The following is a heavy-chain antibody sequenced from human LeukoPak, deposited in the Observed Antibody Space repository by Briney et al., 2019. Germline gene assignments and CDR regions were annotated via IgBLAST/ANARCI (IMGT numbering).Heavy chain of an antibody. Sequence: GGSLRLSCAASGFTVSSNYMTWVRQAPGKGLEWVSVKNAITHYADIVKGRFTISRDNSKNMLYLQMNSLRAEDTAVYYCAKDRGYSSSYFDYWGQGTLVTVSS. V-gene: IGHV3-66*03. D-gene: IGHD5-18*01. CDR2: KNAIT. J-gene: IGHJ4*02. CDR1: GFTVSSNY. CDR3: AKDRGYSSSYFDY.